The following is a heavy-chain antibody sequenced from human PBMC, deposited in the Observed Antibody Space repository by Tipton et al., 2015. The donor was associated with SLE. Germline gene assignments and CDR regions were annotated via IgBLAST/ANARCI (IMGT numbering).Heavy chain of an antibody. Sequence: LRLSCNVSAGSIRSGSYFWGWIRQPPGKGLEWIGNIDYGGSTYYNPSLKSRVSISIDTSKNQFSLRLYAVTAADTAVYYCRAAAGPSLDYWGQGTLVTVSS. D-gene: IGHD6-13*01. J-gene: IGHJ4*02. CDR1: AGSIRSGSYF. V-gene: IGHV4-39*07. CDR2: IDYGGST. CDR3: RAAAGPSLDY.